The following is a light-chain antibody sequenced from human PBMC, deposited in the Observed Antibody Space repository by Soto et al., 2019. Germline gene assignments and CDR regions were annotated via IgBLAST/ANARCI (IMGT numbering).Light chain of an antibody. V-gene: IGKV3-20*01. Sequence: EIVLTQSPGTLSLSPGERATLSCRASQSFTSGYLAWYQQKPGQAPRLLIYAASNRATGIPDRFSGSGYGTDFTFTIIRLEPDDFAVYYCQEYGSSRTFGQGTKV. CDR2: AAS. CDR3: QEYGSSRT. CDR1: QSFTSGY. J-gene: IGKJ1*01.